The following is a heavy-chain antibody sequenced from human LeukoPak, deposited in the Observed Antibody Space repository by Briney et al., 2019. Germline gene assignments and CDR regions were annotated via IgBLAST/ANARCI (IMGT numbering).Heavy chain of an antibody. V-gene: IGHV4-59*01. Sequence: SEALSLTCTVSGGSIRSYHWSWIRQPPGKGLEWIGYIYNSGSTNYSPSLKSRVTISVDTSKNQFSLKLSSVTAEDTAVYYCARYSSSGLDYWGQGTVVTVSS. CDR1: GGSIRSYH. J-gene: IGHJ4*02. CDR3: ARYSSSGLDY. CDR2: IYNSGST. D-gene: IGHD6-19*01.